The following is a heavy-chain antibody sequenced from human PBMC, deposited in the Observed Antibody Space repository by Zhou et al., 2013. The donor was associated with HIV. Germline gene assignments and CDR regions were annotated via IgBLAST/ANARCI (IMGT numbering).Heavy chain of an antibody. J-gene: IGHJ6*01. CDR1: GYTFTNYY. V-gene: IGHV1-46*01. CDR3: ARESNASGKGRSVDF. D-gene: IGHD3-10*01. CDR2: VNPKSGIV. Sequence: QVQLVQSESDVKKPGASAKVSCKTSGYTFTNYYVYWLRQAPGQGLEVMGIVNPKSGIVNYVERFQAKVIMTRDTSTSTVYLWLSSLTSDDTATYYCARESNASGKGRSVDFWGSGNPPSSSP.